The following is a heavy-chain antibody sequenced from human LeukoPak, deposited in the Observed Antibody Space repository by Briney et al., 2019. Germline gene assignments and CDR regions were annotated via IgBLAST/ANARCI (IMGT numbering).Heavy chain of an antibody. CDR2: IYYSGAT. CDR3: VRRYCGGGSCYPDY. Sequence: PSETLSLTCTLSGASLSSYYLSWIPQPPGKGLEWIADIYYSGATNYNPSLKSRVTISGETAQKPYSPKLTSVTAADTAVYYCVRRYCGGGSCYPDYWGEGNLVTVSS. D-gene: IGHD2-15*01. CDR1: GASLSSYY. V-gene: IGHV4-59*08. J-gene: IGHJ4*02.